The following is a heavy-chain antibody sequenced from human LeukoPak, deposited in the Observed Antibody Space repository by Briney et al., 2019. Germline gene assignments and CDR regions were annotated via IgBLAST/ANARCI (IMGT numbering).Heavy chain of an antibody. D-gene: IGHD3-22*01. CDR3: AKDFASDSSPQP. J-gene: IGHJ5*02. V-gene: IGHV3-74*01. Sequence: GGSLRLSCAASGFTFSSYWMHWVRQAPGKGLVWVSRIKSDGSSTSYADSVKGRFTISRDNAKNTVYLQMNSLRAEDTAVYYCAKDFASDSSPQPWGQGTLVTVSS. CDR1: GFTFSSYW. CDR2: IKSDGSST.